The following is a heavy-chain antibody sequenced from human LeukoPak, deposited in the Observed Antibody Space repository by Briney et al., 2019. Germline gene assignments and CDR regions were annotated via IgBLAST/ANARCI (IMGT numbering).Heavy chain of an antibody. D-gene: IGHD5-24*01. CDR3: TRTFLSGDGYKVGYFDY. CDR2: IYSSGST. Sequence: GGSLRLSCAASGLTVSSNYMSWVRQAPGKGLEWVSLIYSSGSTYYADSVKGRFTISRDNSKNTLFLQMNSLTAEDTAMYYCTRTFLSGDGYKVGYFDYWGQGILVTVSS. V-gene: IGHV3-53*01. CDR1: GLTVSSNY. J-gene: IGHJ4*02.